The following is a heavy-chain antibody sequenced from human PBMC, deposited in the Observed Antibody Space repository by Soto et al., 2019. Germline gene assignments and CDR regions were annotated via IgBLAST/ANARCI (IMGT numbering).Heavy chain of an antibody. CDR2: IRSKANSYAT. J-gene: IGHJ5*02. CDR1: GFTFSGSA. CDR3: TRRYCSGGSCYWFDP. D-gene: IGHD2-15*01. V-gene: IGHV3-73*01. Sequence: EVQLVESGGGLVQPGGSLKLSCAASGFTFSGSAMHWVRQASGKGLEWVGRIRSKANSYATAYAASVKGRFTISRDDSKNTAYLQMNSLKTEDTAVYYCTRRYCSGGSCYWFDPWGQGTLVTVSS.